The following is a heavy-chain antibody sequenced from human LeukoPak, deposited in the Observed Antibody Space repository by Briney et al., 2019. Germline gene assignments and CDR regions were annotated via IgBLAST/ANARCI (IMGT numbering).Heavy chain of an antibody. CDR2: INCDGSST. V-gene: IGHV3-74*01. D-gene: IGHD6-13*01. CDR1: GFTFSSYG. Sequence: GGSLRLSCAASGFTFSSYGMHWVRQAPGKGLVWVSRINCDGSSTSYADSVKGRFTISRDNAKNTLYLQMNSLRAEDTAVYYCARDPASSSWLYYYYYYYMDVWGKGTTVTISS. CDR3: ARDPASSSWLYYYYYYYMDV. J-gene: IGHJ6*03.